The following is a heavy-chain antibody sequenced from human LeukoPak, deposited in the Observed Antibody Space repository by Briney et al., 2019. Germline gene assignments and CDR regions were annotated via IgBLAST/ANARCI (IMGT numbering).Heavy chain of an antibody. J-gene: IGHJ6*03. CDR1: GFAFRSYV. CDR2: ISGIGDST. V-gene: IGHV3-23*01. Sequence: GGSLRLSCAASGFAFRSYVMSWVRQAPGKGLEWVSAISGIGDSTYYADSVKGRFTISRDNSKNTLYLQMNSLRAEDTAVYYCAKGGMFYYYYYMDVWGKGTTVTVSS. CDR3: AKGGMFYYYYYMDV. D-gene: IGHD3-10*02.